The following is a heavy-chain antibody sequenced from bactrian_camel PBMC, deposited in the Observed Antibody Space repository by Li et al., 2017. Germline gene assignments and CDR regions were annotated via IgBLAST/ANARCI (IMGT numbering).Heavy chain of an antibody. Sequence: VQLVESGGGTVQPGGSLKLSCVASGDFNRRTCMEWFRQAPGKEREGVAGLVIDGGSPFYAESVKGRFTISHNRAKDTMYLQMDSLKPEDTAMYYCAARGGYCYGELSGRADYWGQGTQVTVS. CDR1: GDFNRRTC. CDR3: AARGGYCYGELSGRADY. J-gene: IGHJ4*01. V-gene: IGHV3S1*01. CDR2: LVIDGGSP. D-gene: IGHD3*01.